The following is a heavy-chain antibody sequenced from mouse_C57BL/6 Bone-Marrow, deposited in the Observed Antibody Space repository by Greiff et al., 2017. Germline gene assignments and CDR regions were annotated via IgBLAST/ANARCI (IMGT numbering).Heavy chain of an antibody. CDR3: ARVGWLLLRFAY. Sequence: QVQLQQSGAELVKPGASVKLSCKASGYTFTSYWMHWVKQRPGQGLEWIGMIHPNSGSTNYNEKFKSKDTLTVDKSSSTAYMQLSSLTSEDSAVYYCARVGWLLLRFAYWGQGTLVTVSA. CDR1: GYTFTSYW. J-gene: IGHJ3*01. V-gene: IGHV1-64*01. D-gene: IGHD2-3*01. CDR2: IHPNSGST.